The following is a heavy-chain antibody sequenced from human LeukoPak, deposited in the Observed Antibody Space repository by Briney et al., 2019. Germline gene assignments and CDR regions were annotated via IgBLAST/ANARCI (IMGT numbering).Heavy chain of an antibody. V-gene: IGHV3-33*01. J-gene: IGHJ4*02. D-gene: IGHD6-19*01. CDR2: IWYDGSNK. Sequence: PGGSLRLSCAASGFTFSSYGMHWVRQAPGKGLEWVAVIWYDGSNKYYADSVKGRFTISRDNSKNTLYLQMNSLRAEDTAVYYCARVAVAGTIFDYWGQGTLVTVSS. CDR1: GFTFSSYG. CDR3: ARVAVAGTIFDY.